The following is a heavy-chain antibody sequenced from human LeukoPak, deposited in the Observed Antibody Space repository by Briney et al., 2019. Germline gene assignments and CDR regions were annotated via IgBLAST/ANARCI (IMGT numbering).Heavy chain of an antibody. Sequence: PGGSLRLSCAASGFTFSNYAMSWVRQAPGKGLEWASGISGSGGSTYYADSVKGRPTISRDNSKNTLYLQMDSLRAEDTAVYYCAKVGIRISLIVVVFTTADDWYFDLWGRGTLVTVSS. CDR2: ISGSGGST. CDR1: GFTFSNYA. D-gene: IGHD3-22*01. CDR3: AKVGIRISLIVVVFTTADDWYFDL. J-gene: IGHJ2*01. V-gene: IGHV3-23*01.